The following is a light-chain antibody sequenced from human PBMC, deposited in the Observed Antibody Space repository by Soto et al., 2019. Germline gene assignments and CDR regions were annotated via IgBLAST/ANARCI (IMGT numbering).Light chain of an antibody. J-gene: IGKJ5*01. CDR2: GSF. Sequence: EIVLTQSPGTLSLSPGERATLSCRASQSLSSSYLAWYQQKSGQAPRLLIYGSFSGATGIPDRFSGSGSGTDFTLTISRLEPEDFAVYYCQQYGSLITFGQGTRLEIK. CDR3: QQYGSLIT. CDR1: QSLSSSY. V-gene: IGKV3-20*01.